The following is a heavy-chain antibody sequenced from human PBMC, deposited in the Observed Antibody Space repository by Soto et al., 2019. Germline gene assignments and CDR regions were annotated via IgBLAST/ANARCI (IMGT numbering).Heavy chain of an antibody. J-gene: IGHJ6*02. CDR2: ISYDGSNK. CDR1: GFTFSSYA. V-gene: IGHV3-30-3*01. Sequence: GGSLRLSCAASGFTFSSYAMHWVRQAPGKGLEWVAVISYDGSNKYYADSVKGRFTISRDNSKNTLYLQMNSLRAEDTAVYYCARDSSGYYSYYYYGMDVWGQGTTVTVSS. D-gene: IGHD3-22*01. CDR3: ARDSSGYYSYYYYGMDV.